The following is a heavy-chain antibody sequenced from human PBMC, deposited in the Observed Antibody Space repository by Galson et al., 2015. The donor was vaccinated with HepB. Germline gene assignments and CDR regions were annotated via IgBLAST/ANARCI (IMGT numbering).Heavy chain of an antibody. CDR1: GYTFTSNA. J-gene: IGHJ4*02. D-gene: IGHD2-2*01. CDR3: ARDTIWVFDY. Sequence: SVKVSCKASGYTFTSNAMHWVRQAPGQRLEWMGWINAGNGNTKYYQKFQGRVTITRDTSASTAYMELSSLRSEDTAVYYCARDTIWVFDYWGQGTLVTVSS. CDR2: INAGNGNT. V-gene: IGHV1-3*01.